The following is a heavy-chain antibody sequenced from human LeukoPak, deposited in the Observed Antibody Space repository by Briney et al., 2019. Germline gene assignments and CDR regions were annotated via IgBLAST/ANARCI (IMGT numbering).Heavy chain of an antibody. Sequence: SETLSLTCAVYGGSFSGYYWSWIRQPPGKGLEWIGEINHSGSTNYNPSLKSRVTISVDTSKNQFSLKLGSVTAADTAVYYCARGGSIAAAGKDYYYYGMDVWGQGTTVTVSS. J-gene: IGHJ6*02. V-gene: IGHV4-34*01. CDR1: GGSFSGYY. CDR3: ARGGSIAAAGKDYYYYGMDV. D-gene: IGHD6-13*01. CDR2: INHSGST.